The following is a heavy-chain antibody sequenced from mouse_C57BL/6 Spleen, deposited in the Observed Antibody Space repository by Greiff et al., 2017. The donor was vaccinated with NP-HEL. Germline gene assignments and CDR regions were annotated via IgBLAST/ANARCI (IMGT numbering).Heavy chain of an antibody. D-gene: IGHD1-1*01. CDR1: GYTFTSYW. V-gene: IGHV1-5*01. Sequence: VQLQQSGTVLARPGASVKMSCKTSGYTFTSYWMHWVKQRPGQGLEWIGAIYPGNSDTSYNQKFKGKAKLTAVTSASTAYMELSSLTNEDSAVDYCTRDYYYGSSYYLDYWGQGTTLTVSS. J-gene: IGHJ2*01. CDR2: IYPGNSDT. CDR3: TRDYYYGSSYYLDY.